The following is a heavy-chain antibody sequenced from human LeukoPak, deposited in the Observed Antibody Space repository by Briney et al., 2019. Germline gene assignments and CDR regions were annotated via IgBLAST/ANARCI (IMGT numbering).Heavy chain of an antibody. CDR1: GASIRSGDYY. Sequence: SQTLSLTCTVSGASIRSGDYYWSWIRQPPGKGLEWFGYIYDSGSTYYNPSLKSRITISVDTSENRFSLKLSSVTATDTAVYYCARDCSGGSCYGAFDIWGQGTMVTVSS. D-gene: IGHD2-15*01. J-gene: IGHJ3*02. CDR2: IYDSGST. CDR3: ARDCSGGSCYGAFDI. V-gene: IGHV4-30-4*01.